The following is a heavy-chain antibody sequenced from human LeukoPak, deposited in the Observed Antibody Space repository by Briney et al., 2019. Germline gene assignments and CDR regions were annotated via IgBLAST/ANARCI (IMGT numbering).Heavy chain of an antibody. D-gene: IGHD2-15*01. CDR2: IHPGDSGT. CDR1: GYRFTSYW. V-gene: IGHV5-51*01. CDR3: ARQHCSGGSCYYGMDV. Sequence: GESPKTSCQGSGYRFTSYWIGRVPPTPGKGLEWMGIIHPGDSGTRYSPSFQGQVTISGDKSISTAYLEWRSLKASDTAMDYCARQHCSGGSCYYGMDVWGQGTTVTVSS. J-gene: IGHJ6*02.